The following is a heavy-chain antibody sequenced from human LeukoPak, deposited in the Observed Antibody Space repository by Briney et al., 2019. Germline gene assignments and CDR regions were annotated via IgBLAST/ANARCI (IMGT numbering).Heavy chain of an antibody. Sequence: SETLSLTCTVSGGSISSSSYYWGWIRQPPGKGLEWIGSSYYSGSTNYTPSLKNRVHISVDTSKNQFSLKLSSVTAADTAVYYCARADPGKAFDIWGQGTMVTVSS. CDR1: GGSISSSSYY. CDR2: SYYSGST. J-gene: IGHJ3*02. V-gene: IGHV4-39*07. D-gene: IGHD3-10*01. CDR3: ARADPGKAFDI.